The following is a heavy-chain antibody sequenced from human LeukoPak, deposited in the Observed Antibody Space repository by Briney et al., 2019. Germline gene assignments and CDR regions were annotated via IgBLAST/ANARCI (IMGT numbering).Heavy chain of an antibody. J-gene: IGHJ4*02. CDR2: ISYDGSNK. CDR1: GFTFSSYA. V-gene: IGHV3-30-3*01. CDR3: ARLDYYDSSNFDY. D-gene: IGHD3-22*01. Sequence: PGRSLRLSCAASGFTFSSYAMHWVRQAPGKGLEWVAVISYDGSNKYYADSVKGRFTIPKDNSKNTLYLQMNSLRAEDTAVYYCARLDYYDSSNFDYWGQGTLVTVSS.